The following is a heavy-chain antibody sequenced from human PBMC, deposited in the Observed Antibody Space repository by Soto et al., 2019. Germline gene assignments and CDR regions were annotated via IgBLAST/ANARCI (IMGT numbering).Heavy chain of an antibody. Sequence: ESGPTLVNPTQTLTLTCTFSGFSLSTSGMCVSWIRQPPGKALEWLARIDWDADKYYSTSLKTRLTISKDTSKNQVVLTMTNMDPVDTATFYCARISPDWLSFDYWGQGILVTVSS. J-gene: IGHJ4*02. CDR1: GFSLSTSGMC. CDR2: IDWDADK. D-gene: IGHD3-9*01. CDR3: ARISPDWLSFDY. V-gene: IGHV2-70*11.